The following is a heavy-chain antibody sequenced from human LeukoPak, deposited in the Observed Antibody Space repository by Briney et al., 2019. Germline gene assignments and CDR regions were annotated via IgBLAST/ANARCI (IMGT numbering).Heavy chain of an antibody. CDR1: GFTFSSYS. D-gene: IGHD3-22*01. J-gene: IGHJ4*02. CDR2: ISSSSSYI. Sequence: PGGSLRLSCAASGFTFSSYSMNWVRQAPGKGLKWVSSISSSSSYIYYADSVKGRFTISRDNAKNSLYLQMNSLRAEDTAVYYCARSRTAMIVVVMSGYWGQGTLVTVSS. CDR3: ARSRTAMIVVVMSGY. V-gene: IGHV3-21*01.